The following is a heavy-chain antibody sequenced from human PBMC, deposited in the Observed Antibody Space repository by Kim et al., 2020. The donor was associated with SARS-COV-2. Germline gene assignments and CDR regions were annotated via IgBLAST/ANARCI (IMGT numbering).Heavy chain of an antibody. V-gene: IGHV1-8*01. D-gene: IGHD1-26*01. J-gene: IGHJ6*02. CDR3: ARTLGSYYYYGMDV. Sequence: ASVKVSCKASGYTFTSYDINWVRQATGQGLEWMGWMNPNSGNTGYAQKFQGRVTMTRNTSISTAYMELSSLRSEDTAVYYCARTLGSYYYYGMDVWGQGTTVTVSS. CDR1: GYTFTSYD. CDR2: MNPNSGNT.